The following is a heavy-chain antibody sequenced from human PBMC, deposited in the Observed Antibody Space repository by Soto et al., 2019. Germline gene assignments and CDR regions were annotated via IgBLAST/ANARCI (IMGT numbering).Heavy chain of an antibody. Sequence: EVQMVESGGDLVQPGGSLRLSCAASGFTFSTYWMNWVRQAPGKGLEWVANIKHDGTPKYYMDYVKGRFTISRDNAKNSLYLQISSLRVEDTAVYYCGGGDYWGQGTLVTVSS. CDR1: GFTFSTYW. CDR3: GGGDY. J-gene: IGHJ4*02. V-gene: IGHV3-7*01. D-gene: IGHD3-16*01. CDR2: IKHDGTPK.